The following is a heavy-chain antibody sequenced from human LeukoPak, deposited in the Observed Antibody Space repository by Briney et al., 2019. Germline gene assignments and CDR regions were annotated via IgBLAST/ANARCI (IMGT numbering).Heavy chain of an antibody. CDR1: GFTFSSYE. CDR2: ISSSGSTI. D-gene: IGHD3-22*01. CDR3: ARSSYDSSGDAFDI. Sequence: GGSLRLSCAASGFTFSSYEMNWVRQAPGKGLEWVSYISSSGSTIYYADSVKGRFTISRDNAKNSLYLQMNSLRAEDTAVYYCARSSYDSSGDAFDIWGQGTMVTVSS. J-gene: IGHJ3*02. V-gene: IGHV3-48*03.